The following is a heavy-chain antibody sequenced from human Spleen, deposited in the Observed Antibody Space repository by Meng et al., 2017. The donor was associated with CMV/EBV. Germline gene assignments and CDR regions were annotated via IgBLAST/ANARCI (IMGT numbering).Heavy chain of an antibody. CDR3: AVKGGNYAGEYFDY. CDR2: MDGRGGST. D-gene: IGHD4-11*01. Sequence: GGSLRLSCAASGFTFSSYAMSWVRQAPGKGLEWVSGMDGRGGSTYYADSVKGRFTISRDTSKNMLYLQMNSLRAEDTAVYYCAVKGGNYAGEYFDYWGQGTLVTVSS. CDR1: GFTFSSYA. J-gene: IGHJ4*02. V-gene: IGHV3-23*01.